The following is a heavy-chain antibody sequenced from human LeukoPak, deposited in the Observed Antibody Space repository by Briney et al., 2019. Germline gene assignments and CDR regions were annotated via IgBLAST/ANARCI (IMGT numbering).Heavy chain of an antibody. CDR2: INPNSGGT. CDR3: ARIAAAGPNTDY. J-gene: IGHJ4*02. D-gene: IGHD6-13*01. V-gene: IGHV1-2*02. Sequence: ASVKVSCKASGYTFTGYYMHWVRQAPGQGLEWMGWINPNSGGTNYAPKFQGRVTMTRDTSISTAYMELSRLRSDDTAVYYCARIAAAGPNTDYWGQGTLVTVSS. CDR1: GYTFTGYY.